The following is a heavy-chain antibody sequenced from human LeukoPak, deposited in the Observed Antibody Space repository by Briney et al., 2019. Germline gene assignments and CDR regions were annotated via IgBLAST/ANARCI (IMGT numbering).Heavy chain of an antibody. CDR2: IFPGDSDT. CDR3: ARHYCSSTSCYSYFDY. V-gene: IGHV5-51*01. Sequence: GESLKISCKGSGYSFTSYWIGWVRLMPGKGLEWMGIIFPGDSDTRYSPSFQGQVTISADKSISTAYLQWSSLKASDTAMYYCARHYCSSTSCYSYFDYWGQGTLVTVSS. J-gene: IGHJ4*02. CDR1: GYSFTSYW. D-gene: IGHD2-2*01.